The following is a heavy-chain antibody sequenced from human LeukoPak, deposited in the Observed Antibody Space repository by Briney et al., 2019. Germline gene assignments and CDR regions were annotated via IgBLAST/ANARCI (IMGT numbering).Heavy chain of an antibody. CDR3: AKADSGSWYFDY. D-gene: IGHD6-13*01. Sequence: PGGSLRLSCAASGFTFSSYAMSWVRQAPGKGLEWVSTISGSGGSTYYADSVKGRFTISRDNSKNTLYLQMNSTRADDTAVYYCAKADSGSWYFDYWGQGTLVTVYS. J-gene: IGHJ4*02. CDR1: GFTFSSYA. V-gene: IGHV3-23*01. CDR2: ISGSGGST.